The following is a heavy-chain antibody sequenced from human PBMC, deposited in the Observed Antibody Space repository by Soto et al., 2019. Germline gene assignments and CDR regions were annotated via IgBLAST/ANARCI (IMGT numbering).Heavy chain of an antibody. CDR1: GFSVSRDY. D-gene: IGHD6-13*01. Sequence: EVQLVESGGGLIQAGGSLRLSCAASGFSVSRDYMNWVRQAPGRGLEWVSVIYSGGTTDYADSVKGRFTISRDNSKNTVYLQMNSLRADDTAVYYCARDLSGWYSNSWYNAFDIWGQGTMVTVSS. J-gene: IGHJ3*02. V-gene: IGHV3-53*01. CDR2: IYSGGTT. CDR3: ARDLSGWYSNSWYNAFDI.